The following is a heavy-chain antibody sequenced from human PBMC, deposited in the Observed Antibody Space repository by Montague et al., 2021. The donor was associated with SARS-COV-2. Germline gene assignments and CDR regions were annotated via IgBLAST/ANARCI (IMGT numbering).Heavy chain of an antibody. D-gene: IGHD5-18*01. CDR1: GGSISGSSDY. CDR3: ARREYSYGWGD. J-gene: IGHJ4*02. V-gene: IGHV4-39*01. Sequence: SQTQSLTYTVTGGSISGSSDYWGWIRQSPGKGLEWIASVDYSGNTYYGPSLRSRLTISVDTSKNQFSLKLNSVTAADTALYYCARREYSYGWGDWGQGTLVTVSS. CDR2: VDYSGNT.